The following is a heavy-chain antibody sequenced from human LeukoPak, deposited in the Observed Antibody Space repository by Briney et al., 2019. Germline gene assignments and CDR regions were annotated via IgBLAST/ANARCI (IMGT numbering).Heavy chain of an antibody. Sequence: SETLSLTCTVSGGSISSYYWSWIRQPPGKGLEWIGYIYYSGSTNYNPSLKSRVTISVDTSKNQFSLKLSSVTAADTAVYYCARGIVVVPAFFDYWGQGILVTVSS. V-gene: IGHV4-59*01. D-gene: IGHD2-2*01. CDR1: GGSISSYY. J-gene: IGHJ4*02. CDR3: ARGIVVVPAFFDY. CDR2: IYYSGST.